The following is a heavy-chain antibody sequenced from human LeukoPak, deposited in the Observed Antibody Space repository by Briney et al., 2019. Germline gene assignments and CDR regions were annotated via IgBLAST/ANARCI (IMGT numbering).Heavy chain of an antibody. D-gene: IGHD6-13*01. Sequence: SETLSLTCTVSGDSISSHYWSWIRQPPGKGLEWIGYIYYSGSTNYNPSLKSRVTISVDTSKNQFSLKLGSVTAADTAVYYCARLIGGIAAAADFDYWGQGTLVTVSS. CDR3: ARLIGGIAAAADFDY. V-gene: IGHV4-59*11. CDR1: GDSISSHY. CDR2: IYYSGST. J-gene: IGHJ4*02.